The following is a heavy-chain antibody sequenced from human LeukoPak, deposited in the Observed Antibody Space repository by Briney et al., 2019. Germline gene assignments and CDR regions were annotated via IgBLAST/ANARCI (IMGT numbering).Heavy chain of an antibody. Sequence: GGSLRLSCAASGFTFSSYSMNWVRQAPGKGLEWVSSISSSSSYIYYADSVKGRFTISRDNAKNSLYLQMNSLRAEDTAVYYCARDGGSAAAFDIWGQGTMVTVSS. D-gene: IGHD3-16*01. CDR3: ARDGGSAAAFDI. J-gene: IGHJ3*02. CDR1: GFTFSSYS. V-gene: IGHV3-21*01. CDR2: ISSSSSYI.